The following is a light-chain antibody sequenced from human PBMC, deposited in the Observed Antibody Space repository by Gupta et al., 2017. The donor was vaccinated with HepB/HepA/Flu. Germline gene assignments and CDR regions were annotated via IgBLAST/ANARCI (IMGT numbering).Light chain of an antibody. CDR2: SNN. CDR1: SSNIGSNT. CDR3: AAWDDSLNGVV. Sequence: QSVLTPPPSASGTPGQRVTISCSGSSSNIGSNTVNWYQQLPGTAPKLLIYSNNQRPSGVPDRFSGSKSGTSASLASSGLQSEDEADYYCAAWDDSLNGVVFGGGTKLTVL. J-gene: IGLJ2*01. V-gene: IGLV1-44*01.